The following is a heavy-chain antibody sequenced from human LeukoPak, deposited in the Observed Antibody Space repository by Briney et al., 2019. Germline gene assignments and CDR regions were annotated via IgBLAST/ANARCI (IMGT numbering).Heavy chain of an antibody. CDR1: GGSSSSYY. J-gene: IGHJ6*03. V-gene: IGHV4-59*01. Sequence: SETLSLTGTVSGGSSSSYYWSWIRQPPGKGLEWIGYIYYSGSTNYNPSLKSRVSISVDRSKNQFSLRLSSVTAADTAVYYCARGPYYYYMDVWGKGATVTVSS. CDR3: ARGPYYYYMDV. CDR2: IYYSGST.